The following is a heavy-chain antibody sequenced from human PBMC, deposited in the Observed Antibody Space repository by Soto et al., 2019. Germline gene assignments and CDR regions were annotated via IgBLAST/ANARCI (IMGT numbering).Heavy chain of an antibody. Sequence: QVQLVESGGGVVQPGRSLRLSCAASGFTFSSYGMHWVRQAPGKGLEWVAVIWYDGSNKYYADSVKGRFTISRDNSKNTLYLQMNSLRAEDTAVYYCARVKIVVVVAATEPFGMDVWGQGTMVTVSS. CDR2: IWYDGSNK. V-gene: IGHV3-33*01. D-gene: IGHD2-15*01. J-gene: IGHJ6*02. CDR3: ARVKIVVVVAATEPFGMDV. CDR1: GFTFSSYG.